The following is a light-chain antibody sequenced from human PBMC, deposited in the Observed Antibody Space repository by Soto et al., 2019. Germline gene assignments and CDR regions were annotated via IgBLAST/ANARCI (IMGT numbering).Light chain of an antibody. J-gene: IGLJ2*01. Sequence: QSVLTQPPSASGSPGQSVTISCTGTSSDVGGYNYVSWYQPHPGKAPKLMIYEVSKRPSGVPDRFSGSKSGNTASLTVSGLQAEDEADYYCSSYAGSNMVVFGGGTKLTVL. CDR1: SSDVGGYNY. V-gene: IGLV2-8*01. CDR3: SSYAGSNMVV. CDR2: EVS.